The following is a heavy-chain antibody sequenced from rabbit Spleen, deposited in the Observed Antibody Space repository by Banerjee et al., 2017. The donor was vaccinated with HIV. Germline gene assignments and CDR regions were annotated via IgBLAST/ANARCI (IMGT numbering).Heavy chain of an antibody. CDR1: GFSFSSGW. V-gene: IGHV1S45*01. Sequence: QEQLEESGGDLVKPEGSLTLTCKASGFSFSSGWMCWVRQAPGKGLECIACIYGGGSGSTYYASWAKGRFTISKTSSTTVTLQMTSLTAADTATYFCARGSAAMTMVITGFYFNLWGPGTLVTVS. CDR2: IYGGGSGST. CDR3: ARGSAAMTMVITGFYFNL. J-gene: IGHJ4*01. D-gene: IGHD2-1*01.